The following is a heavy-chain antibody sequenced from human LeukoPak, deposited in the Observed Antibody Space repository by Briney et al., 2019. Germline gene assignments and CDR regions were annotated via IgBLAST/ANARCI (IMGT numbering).Heavy chain of an antibody. Sequence: QSGGSLRLSCAASGFTFSSYWMSWVRQAPGKGLEWVANIKQDGSEKYYVDSVKGRFTISRDNAKNSLYLQMNSLRAEDTAVYYCARDQLLWFGELFPPFDYWGQGTLVTVSS. V-gene: IGHV3-7*01. J-gene: IGHJ4*02. CDR1: GFTFSSYW. CDR3: ARDQLLWFGELFPPFDY. D-gene: IGHD3-10*01. CDR2: IKQDGSEK.